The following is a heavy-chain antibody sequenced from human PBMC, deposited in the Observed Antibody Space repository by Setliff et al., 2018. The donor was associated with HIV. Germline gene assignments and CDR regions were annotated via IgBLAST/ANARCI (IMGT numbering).Heavy chain of an antibody. D-gene: IGHD5-12*01. Sequence: PSETLSLTCTVSGGSISSGGYYWSWIRQPAGKGLEWIGRIYSSGSTTYSPSVKSRVTILLDPSKNQFSLKLSSVTAADTAVYYCARSRGTQQEEYYFDYWGPGTLVTVS. CDR2: IYSSGST. V-gene: IGHV4-61*02. CDR3: ARSRGTQQEEYYFDY. CDR1: GGSISSGGYY. J-gene: IGHJ4*02.